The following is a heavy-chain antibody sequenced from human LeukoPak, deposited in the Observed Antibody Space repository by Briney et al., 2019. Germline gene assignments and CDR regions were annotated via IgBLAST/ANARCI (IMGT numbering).Heavy chain of an antibody. J-gene: IGHJ3*02. D-gene: IGHD3-10*01. CDR1: GGSFSGYY. CDR2: INHSGST. V-gene: IGHV4-34*01. Sequence: SETLSLTCAVYGGSFSGYYWSWIRQPPGKGLEWIGEINHSGSTNYNPSLKSRVTISVDTSKNQFSLKLSSVTAADTAVYYCARHRVRPYYYGSGSYHAFDIWGQGTMVTVSS. CDR3: ARHRVRPYYYGSGSYHAFDI.